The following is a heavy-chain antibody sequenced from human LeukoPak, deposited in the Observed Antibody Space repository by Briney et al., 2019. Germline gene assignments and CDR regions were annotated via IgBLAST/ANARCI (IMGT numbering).Heavy chain of an antibody. V-gene: IGHV4-34*01. CDR3: ARGKVATIEY. CDR1: GGSFSGYY. CDR2: INHSGST. J-gene: IGHJ4*02. Sequence: PSETLSLTCPVYGGSFSGYYWSWIRQPPGKGLEWIGEINHSGSTNYNPSLKSRVTISVDTSKNQFSLKLSSVTAADTAVYYCARGKVATIEYWGQGTLVTVSS. D-gene: IGHD5-12*01.